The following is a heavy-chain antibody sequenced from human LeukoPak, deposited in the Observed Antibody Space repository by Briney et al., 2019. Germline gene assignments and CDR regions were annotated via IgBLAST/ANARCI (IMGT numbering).Heavy chain of an antibody. Sequence: SETLSLTCNVSVGSINIGGYFWSWVRQLQGKGLEWIGFSSRSGITSYNSSLDSRVNISIDRSKNHFSLKLSSVTAADTAVYFCARAATSGIYEDYWFDHWGQGILVAVSS. J-gene: IGHJ5*02. V-gene: IGHV4-30-2*01. CDR3: ARAATSGIYEDYWFDH. CDR2: SSRSGIT. D-gene: IGHD3-10*01. CDR1: VGSINIGGYF.